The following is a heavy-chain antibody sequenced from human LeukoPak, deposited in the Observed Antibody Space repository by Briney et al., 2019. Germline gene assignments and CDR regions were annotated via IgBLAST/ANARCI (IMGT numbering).Heavy chain of an antibody. V-gene: IGHV3-66*01. Sequence: GGSLRLSCAASKFTFSEYGMNWVRQAPGKGLEWVSVIYTDGTTYYADSVKGRFSISRDNSKNTLYLQMNTVRAEDTAVYYCAELGITMIGGVWGKGTTVTISS. CDR3: AELGITMIGGV. CDR2: IYTDGTT. CDR1: KFTFSEYG. J-gene: IGHJ6*04. D-gene: IGHD3-10*02.